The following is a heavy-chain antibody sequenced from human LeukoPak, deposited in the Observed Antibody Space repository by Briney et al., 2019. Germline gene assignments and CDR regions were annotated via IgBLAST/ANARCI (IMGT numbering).Heavy chain of an antibody. CDR3: ARASSSSDDY. Sequence: GGSLRLSCAASGFIFSSYSMNWARQAPGKGLEWVSYISSSSSTIYYADSVKGRFTISRENAKNSLYLQMNSLRAEDTAVYYCARASSSSDDYWGQGTLVTVSS. V-gene: IGHV3-48*01. CDR2: ISSSSSTI. CDR1: GFIFSSYS. D-gene: IGHD6-6*01. J-gene: IGHJ4*02.